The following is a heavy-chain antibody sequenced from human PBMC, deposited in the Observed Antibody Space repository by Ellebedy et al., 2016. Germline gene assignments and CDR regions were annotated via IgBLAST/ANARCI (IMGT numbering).Heavy chain of an antibody. CDR1: GGSFSGYY. V-gene: IGHV4-34*01. CDR3: ARLEVAAHEIDY. D-gene: IGHD2-15*01. CDR2: INHSGST. Sequence: SETLSLTCAVYGGSFSGYYWSWIRQPPGKGLEWIGEINHSGSTNYNPSLKSRVTISVDTSKNQFSLKLSSVTAADTAVYYCARLEVAAHEIDYWGQGTLVTVSS. J-gene: IGHJ4*02.